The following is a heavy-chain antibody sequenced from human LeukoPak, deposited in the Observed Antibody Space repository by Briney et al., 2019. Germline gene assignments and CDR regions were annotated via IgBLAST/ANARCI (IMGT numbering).Heavy chain of an antibody. V-gene: IGHV3-9*01. Sequence: PGRSLRLSCAASGFTFDDYAMHWARQAPGKGLEWVSGISWNSGSIGYADSVKGRFTISRDNAKNSLYLQMNSLRAEDTALYYCAKDITPYDILTGYFDYWGQGTLVTVSS. CDR3: AKDITPYDILTGYFDY. CDR1: GFTFDDYA. D-gene: IGHD3-9*01. CDR2: ISWNSGSI. J-gene: IGHJ4*02.